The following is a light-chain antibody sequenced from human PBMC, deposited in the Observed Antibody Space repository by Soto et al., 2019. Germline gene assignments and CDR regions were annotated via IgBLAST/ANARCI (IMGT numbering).Light chain of an antibody. J-gene: IGLJ2*01. CDR1: SSDIGFYNY. V-gene: IGLV2-14*01. CDR3: NSNATSNSLI. CDR2: EVS. Sequence: QSALTQPASVSGSLGQSITISCTGTSSDIGFYNYVSWYQQHPGKAPKLIIYEVSYRPSGISNRFSASKYANTASLTISGLQDEEEDDYCCNSNATSNSLIFGGGTKLTVL.